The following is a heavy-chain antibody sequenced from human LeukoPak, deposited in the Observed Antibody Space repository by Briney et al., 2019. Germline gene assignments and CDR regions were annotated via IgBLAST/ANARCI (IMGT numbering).Heavy chain of an antibody. CDR2: MNPNSGNT. V-gene: IGHV1-8*01. J-gene: IGHJ4*02. CDR3: ARGPVLYDSSGYYYWFDY. CDR1: GYTFTSYD. D-gene: IGHD3-22*01. Sequence: ASVKVSCKASGYTFTSYDINWVRQATGQGLEWMGWMNPNSGNTGYAQKFQGRVTMTRNTSISTAYMELSSLRSEDTAVYYCARGPVLYDSSGYYYWFDYWGQGTLVTVSS.